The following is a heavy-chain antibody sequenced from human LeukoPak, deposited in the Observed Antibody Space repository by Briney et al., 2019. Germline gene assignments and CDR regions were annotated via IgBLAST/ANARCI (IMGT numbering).Heavy chain of an antibody. Sequence: GGSLRLSCAASGFTFSSYGMHWVRQAPGKGLEWVAVISYDGSNKYYADSVKGRFTIYRDNSKNTLYLQMNSLRAEDTAVYYCAKSIAAAGKSNGALYYYYGMDVWGQGTTVTVSS. CDR3: AKSIAAAGKSNGALYYYYGMDV. J-gene: IGHJ6*02. V-gene: IGHV3-30*18. CDR2: ISYDGSNK. CDR1: GFTFSSYG. D-gene: IGHD6-13*01.